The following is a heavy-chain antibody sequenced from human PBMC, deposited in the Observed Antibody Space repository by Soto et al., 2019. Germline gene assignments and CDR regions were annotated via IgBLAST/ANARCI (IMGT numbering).Heavy chain of an antibody. CDR2: IIPIFGTA. D-gene: IGHD3-10*01. Sequence: SVKVSCKASGGTFSSYAISWVRQAPGQGLEWMGGIIPIFGTANYAQKFQGRVTITADESTSTAYMELSSLRSEDTAVYYCARDNPEVTMVRGGRRPPYYYYYGMDVWGQ. CDR1: GGTFSSYA. V-gene: IGHV1-69*13. J-gene: IGHJ6*02. CDR3: ARDNPEVTMVRGGRRPPYYYYYGMDV.